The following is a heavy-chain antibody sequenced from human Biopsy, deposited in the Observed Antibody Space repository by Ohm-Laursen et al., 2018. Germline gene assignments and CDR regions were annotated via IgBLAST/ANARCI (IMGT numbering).Heavy chain of an antibody. CDR3: ARDGWQGYTYGFFES. CDR1: GDSINNFF. V-gene: IGHV4-59*01. CDR2: IDDTGNT. J-gene: IGHJ4*02. D-gene: IGHD5-18*01. Sequence: GTLSLTCTVSGDSINNFFWSWIRQPPGKGLEWIAYIDDTGNTKYNPSLLTRVTISIDTSRNQFSLEMTSMTAADTAVYYCARDGWQGYTYGFFESWGQGTLVTVSS.